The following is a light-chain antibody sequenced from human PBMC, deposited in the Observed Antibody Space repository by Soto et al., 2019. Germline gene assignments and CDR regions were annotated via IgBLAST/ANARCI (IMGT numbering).Light chain of an antibody. CDR3: QQYNSYPWT. Sequence: DIQMTQSPSTLSASVGDRVTITCRASESISSWLAWYQQKPGKAPKLLIYKASSLESGVPSRFSGSGSGTEFHLTISSLQPDDFATSYCQQYNSYPWTFGQGTKVEIK. V-gene: IGKV1-5*03. J-gene: IGKJ1*01. CDR2: KAS. CDR1: ESISSW.